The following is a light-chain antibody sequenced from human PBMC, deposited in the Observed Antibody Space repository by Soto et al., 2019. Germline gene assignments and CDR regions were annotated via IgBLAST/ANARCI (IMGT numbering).Light chain of an antibody. V-gene: IGKV1-39*01. CDR1: QSISSF. CDR2: GAS. Sequence: DIQITHSPSSLSAFVGDGVSITCRASQSISSFLNWYQQTPGKAPKLLISGASSLQSGVPPRFRGSGSGKDFTLTISSLQPEDFATYYCKQGYRTPYSFGQGTKVEIX. J-gene: IGKJ2*03. CDR3: KQGYRTPYS.